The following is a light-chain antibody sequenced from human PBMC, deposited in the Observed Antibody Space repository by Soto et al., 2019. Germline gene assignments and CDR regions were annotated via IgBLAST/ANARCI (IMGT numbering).Light chain of an antibody. V-gene: IGLV1-44*01. Sequence: QSVLTQPHSASGTPGQRVTISCSGSSSNIGSNNVNWFQQLPGTAPKLLIYSDNQRPSGVPDRFSGSKSGTSASLAISGLQSEDEAEYYCAAWDDSLSGRWVFGGGTKLTVL. CDR2: SDN. J-gene: IGLJ3*02. CDR1: SSNIGSNN. CDR3: AAWDDSLSGRWV.